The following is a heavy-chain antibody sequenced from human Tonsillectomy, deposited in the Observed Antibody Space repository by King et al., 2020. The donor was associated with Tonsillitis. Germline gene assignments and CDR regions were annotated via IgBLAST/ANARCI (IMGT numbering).Heavy chain of an antibody. D-gene: IGHD3-16*01. J-gene: IGHJ6*02. V-gene: IGHV3-53*01. CDR3: ASATSGNYCGFDV. CDR2: IYITGST. CDR1: GFTVSSNY. Sequence: VQLVESGGGLIQPGGSLRLSCAASGFTVSSNYMTWVRQAPGKGLEWVAVIYITGSTYYAHSVKGRFIIFRDDSKNTLHLQMNSLKAEDTAVYYCASATSGNYCGFDVWGQGTTVTVSS.